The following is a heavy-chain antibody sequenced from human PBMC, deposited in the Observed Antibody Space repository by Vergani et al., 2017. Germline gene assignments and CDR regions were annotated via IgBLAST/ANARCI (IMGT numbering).Heavy chain of an antibody. D-gene: IGHD6-19*01. CDR2: IVVGSGNT. Sequence: QMQLVQSGPEVKKPGTSVKVSCKASGFTFTSSAVQWVRQARGQRLEWIGWIVVGSGNTNYAQKFQERVTITRDMSTSTAYMELSSLRAEDTAVYYCAKDRKVTVAGTYWGQGTLVTVSS. CDR1: GFTFTSSA. J-gene: IGHJ4*02. CDR3: AKDRKVTVAGTY. V-gene: IGHV1-58*01.